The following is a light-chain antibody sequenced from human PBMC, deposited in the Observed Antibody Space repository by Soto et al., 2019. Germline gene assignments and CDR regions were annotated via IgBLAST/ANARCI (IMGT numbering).Light chain of an antibody. J-gene: IGKJ1*01. Sequence: DTGLTQYTGSLSLSPAEIATLSCRAIHTISSSYLAWYQQKPGQAPRLLMYGISRRATGIPDRFSGSGSGTDFTLTISRLEPEDFAVYYCQQYGSAPSWTFGQGTKVDIK. CDR2: GIS. CDR3: QQYGSAPSWT. V-gene: IGKV3-20*01. CDR1: HTISSSY.